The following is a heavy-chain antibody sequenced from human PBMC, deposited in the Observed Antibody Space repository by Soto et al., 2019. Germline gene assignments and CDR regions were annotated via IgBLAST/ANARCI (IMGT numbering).Heavy chain of an antibody. CDR3: TKDLNHDTGP. V-gene: IGHV3-7*04. J-gene: IGHJ5*02. CDR2: IRPDGSEE. CDR1: GFTFSGYW. D-gene: IGHD2-8*02. Sequence: EVQLVESGGGLVQPGGSLRLSCAASGFTFSGYWMTWVRQAPGKGLEGVANIRPDGSEEYYVDSVKGRFTISRDNAKNPAYLQMHSLRGEDTALYYCTKDLNHDTGPWGQGTQVTVSS.